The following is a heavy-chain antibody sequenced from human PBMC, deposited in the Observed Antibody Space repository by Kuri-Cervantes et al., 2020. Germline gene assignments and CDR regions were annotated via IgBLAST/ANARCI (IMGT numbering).Heavy chain of an antibody. CDR2: IYYSGST. V-gene: IGHV4-59*01. J-gene: IGHJ3*02. Sequence: SETLSLTCTVSGGSISSYYWSWIRQPPGKGLEWIGYIYYSGSTNYNPSLKSRVTISVDTSKNQFSLKLSSVTAADTAVYYCAREKTYGDYPLDAFDIWGQGTMVTVSS. CDR3: AREKTYGDYPLDAFDI. CDR1: GGSISSYY. D-gene: IGHD4-17*01.